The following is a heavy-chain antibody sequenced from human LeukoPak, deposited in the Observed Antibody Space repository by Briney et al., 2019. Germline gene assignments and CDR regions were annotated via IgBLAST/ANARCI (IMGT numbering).Heavy chain of an antibody. CDR2: IYYSGNT. CDR3: ARQTGSGLFILP. V-gene: IGHV4-39*01. CDR1: GVSISSSNSY. Sequence: SETLSLTCSVSGVSISSSNSYWGWIRHPPGKGLEWVGSIYYSGNTYNNASLNSPASISIDTTKNQFSLRLISVTAADTAVYYCARQTGSGLFILPGGQGTLVTVSS. D-gene: IGHD3/OR15-3a*01. J-gene: IGHJ4*02.